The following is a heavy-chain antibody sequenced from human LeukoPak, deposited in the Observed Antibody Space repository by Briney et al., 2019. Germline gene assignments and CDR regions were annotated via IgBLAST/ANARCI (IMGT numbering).Heavy chain of an antibody. D-gene: IGHD5-24*01. CDR2: ISDYNGNT. Sequence: GASVKVSCKASYYAFISYGISWMRQAPGQGLEWMGWISDYNGNTNYAQKFQDRATMTTDTSTSTDYIELRSLRSDDTVMYYCATHSRWVQPHFDYWGQGTLVTVSS. CDR1: YYAFISYG. V-gene: IGHV1-18*01. J-gene: IGHJ4*02. CDR3: ATHSRWVQPHFDY.